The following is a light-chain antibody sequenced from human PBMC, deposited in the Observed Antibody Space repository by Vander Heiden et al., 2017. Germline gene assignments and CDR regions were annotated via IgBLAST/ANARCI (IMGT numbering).Light chain of an antibody. Sequence: QSVLTQPPSASGTPGQRVTISCSGRSPNLGTYYVYWYQQLPGPSPILLMYKSNLRPSGVPGRFSGSKSGTSASLAISGLRSEDEADYYCAAWDDSLDGLVVFGGGTKLTVL. CDR1: SPNLGTYY. J-gene: IGLJ2*01. V-gene: IGLV1-47*01. CDR3: AAWDDSLDGLVV. CDR2: KSN.